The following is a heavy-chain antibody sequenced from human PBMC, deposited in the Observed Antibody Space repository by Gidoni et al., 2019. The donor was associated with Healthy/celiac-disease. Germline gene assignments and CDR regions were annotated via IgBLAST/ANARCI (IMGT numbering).Heavy chain of an antibody. Sequence: QVQLVQSGAEVKKPGASVTVSCKASGYTFTSYAMHWVRQAPGQRLEWMGWINAGNGNTKYSQKFQGRVTITRDTSASTAYMELSSLRSEDTAVYYCARDSGSSSSNYYYYYMDVWGKGTTVTVSS. V-gene: IGHV1-3*01. CDR1: GYTFTSYA. D-gene: IGHD6-6*01. J-gene: IGHJ6*03. CDR3: ARDSGSSSSNYYYYYMDV. CDR2: INAGNGNT.